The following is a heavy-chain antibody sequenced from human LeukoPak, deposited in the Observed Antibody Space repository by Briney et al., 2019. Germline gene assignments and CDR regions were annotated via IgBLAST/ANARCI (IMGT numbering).Heavy chain of an antibody. J-gene: IGHJ4*02. V-gene: IGHV4-31*03. Sequence: SQTLSLTCTVSGGSISSGGYYWSWIRQHPGKDLEWIGYIYYSGSTYYNPSLKSRVTISVDTSKNQFSLKLSSVTAADTAVYYCARAGYSSSWYVDYFDYWGQGTLVTVSS. CDR2: IYYSGST. CDR1: GGSISSGGYY. D-gene: IGHD6-13*01. CDR3: ARAGYSSSWYVDYFDY.